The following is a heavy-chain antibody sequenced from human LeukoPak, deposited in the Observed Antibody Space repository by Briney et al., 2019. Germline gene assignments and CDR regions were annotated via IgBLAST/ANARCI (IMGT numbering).Heavy chain of an antibody. CDR1: GFSFSSYA. D-gene: IGHD5-12*01. V-gene: IGHV3-23*01. CDR2: ISGSGGST. J-gene: IGHJ4*02. Sequence: PGGSLRLSCAASGFSFSSYAMSWVRQAPGKGLEWVSGISGSGGSTYYADSVKGRFTLSRNKSKNTRYLQMNNLRAEDTAVYNSAKRRGYDYWYFDYWGQGAPVTVSS. CDR3: AKRRGYDYWYFDY.